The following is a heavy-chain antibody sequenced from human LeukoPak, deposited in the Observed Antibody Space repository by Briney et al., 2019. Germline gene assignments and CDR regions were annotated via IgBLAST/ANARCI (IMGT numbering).Heavy chain of an antibody. D-gene: IGHD3-10*01. CDR1: GGSFSGYY. CDR2: INHSGST. J-gene: IGHJ4*02. Sequence: PSETLSLTCAVYGGSFSGYYWGWIRQPPGKGLEWIGEINHSGSTNYNPSLKSRVTISVDTSKNQFSLKLSSVTAADTAVYYCARELYYYGSGSFYEPFDYWGQGTLVTVSS. CDR3: ARELYYYGSGSFYEPFDY. V-gene: IGHV4-34*01.